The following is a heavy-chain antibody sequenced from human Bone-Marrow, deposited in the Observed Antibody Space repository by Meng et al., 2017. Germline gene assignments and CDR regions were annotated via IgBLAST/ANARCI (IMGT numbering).Heavy chain of an antibody. D-gene: IGHD1-26*01. CDR2: ISYDGSNQ. Sequence: QVQLVESGGGVVQPGRSLRLSCAASGFTFSSYGMHWVRQAPGKGLEWVAVISYDGSNQYYADSVKGRFTVSRDNSKNTVHLQVNSLRVEDTAVYYCAKDLLVGSTGAFDPWGQGTLVTVSS. CDR3: AKDLLVGSTGAFDP. CDR1: GFTFSSYG. V-gene: IGHV3-30*18. J-gene: IGHJ5*02.